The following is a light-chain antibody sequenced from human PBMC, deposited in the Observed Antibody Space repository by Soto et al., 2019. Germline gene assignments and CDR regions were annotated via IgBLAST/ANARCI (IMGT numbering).Light chain of an antibody. J-gene: IGKJ4*01. V-gene: IGKV1-9*01. CDR3: QQFNSYPLT. CDR2: AAS. CDR1: QYISSY. Sequence: DIQLTQSPSFLSASVGDRVTITCRASQYISSYLAWHQQRPGKAPKLLIHAASTLQSGVPSRFSGSGSGTEFTLTMSSLRPEDFATYYCQQFNSYPLTFGGGTKVEIK.